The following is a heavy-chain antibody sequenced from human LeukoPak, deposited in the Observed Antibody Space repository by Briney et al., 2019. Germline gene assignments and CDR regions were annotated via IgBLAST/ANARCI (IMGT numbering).Heavy chain of an antibody. D-gene: IGHD1/OR15-1a*01. CDR3: ARESTTLGSPYYFDF. V-gene: IGHV4-4*07. CDR2: IYTNDNS. CDR1: GGSMTYCF. J-gene: IGHJ4*02. Sequence: NPSETLSLTCTVSGGSMTYCFGSWVRQPAGKGLEWIGRIYTNDNSNYIPSLKSRVTMSIDTSKNQFSLRLRSVTAADTAIYYCARESTTLGSPYYFDFWGPGTWVTVSS.